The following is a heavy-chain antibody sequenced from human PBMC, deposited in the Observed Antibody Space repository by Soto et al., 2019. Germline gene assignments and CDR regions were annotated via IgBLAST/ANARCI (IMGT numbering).Heavy chain of an antibody. CDR2: INPNSGGT. CDR1: GYTFTDYR. V-gene: IGHV1-2*02. D-gene: IGHD1-1*01. J-gene: IGHJ3*02. Sequence: QVQVVQSGAEVKKPGASVKVSCTASGYTFTDYRIHWVRQAPGQGLEWMGWINPNSGGTNYAQKFQGGVTMTRDTSISTAYMERSRLRSDDTAVYYCARDGTNAFDIWGQGTMVNVAS. CDR3: ARDGTNAFDI.